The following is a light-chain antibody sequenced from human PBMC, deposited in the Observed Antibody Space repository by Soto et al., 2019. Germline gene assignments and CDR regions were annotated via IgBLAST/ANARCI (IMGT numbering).Light chain of an antibody. Sequence: IVMTQSPGTLSLSPGDRATLSCRASQSVNSRYLAWYQQKPGQAPRLLIYGASSRASDIPDRFSGSGSGTDFTLTISRLEPEDFAVYYCQQYGTSPWTFGQGTKVDIK. V-gene: IGKV3-20*01. CDR2: GAS. CDR1: QSVNSRY. CDR3: QQYGTSPWT. J-gene: IGKJ1*01.